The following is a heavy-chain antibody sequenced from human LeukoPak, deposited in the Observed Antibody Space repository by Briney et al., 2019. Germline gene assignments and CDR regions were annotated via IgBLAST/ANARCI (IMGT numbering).Heavy chain of an antibody. V-gene: IGHV3-11*01. CDR1: GFTFSDYY. CDR2: ISSSGSTI. D-gene: IGHD2-2*01. J-gene: IGHJ4*02. Sequence: GGSLRLSCAASGFTFSDYYMSWIRQAPGKGLEWVSYISSSGSTIYYADSVKGRFTISRDNAKNSLYLQMNSLRAEDTAVYHCAREGAVVVPAAFDYWGQGTLVTVSS. CDR3: AREGAVVVPAAFDY.